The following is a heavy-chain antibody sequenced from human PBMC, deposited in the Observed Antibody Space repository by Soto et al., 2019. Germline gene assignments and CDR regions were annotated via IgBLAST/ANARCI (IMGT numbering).Heavy chain of an antibody. Sequence: EVQLVESGGGLVQPGRSLRLSCAASGSTFDDYAMQWVRQVPGKGLEWVSGINWNSGSIGYGDSVKGRFAISRDNAKNSLHLQMNSLSAEDTAFYYCVKDESINWYSGHFRHWGQGTLVTVSS. J-gene: IGHJ1*01. CDR2: INWNSGSI. CDR3: VKDESINWYSGHFRH. D-gene: IGHD6-13*01. V-gene: IGHV3-9*01. CDR1: GSTFDDYA.